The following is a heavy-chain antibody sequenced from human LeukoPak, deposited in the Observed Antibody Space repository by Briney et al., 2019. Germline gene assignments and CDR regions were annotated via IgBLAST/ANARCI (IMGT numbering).Heavy chain of an antibody. CDR1: GFTFNNYW. J-gene: IGHJ4*02. D-gene: IGHD2-15*01. CDR3: ARYGGTIDY. CDR2: IKEDGSEK. V-gene: IGHV3-7*01. Sequence: PGGSLRLSCGASGFTFNNYWMSWVRQAPGKGLEWVANIKEDGSEKYYVDSVKGRFTISRDNAKNSLYLQMNSLRAEDTAVYYCARYGGTIDYWGQGTLVTVSS.